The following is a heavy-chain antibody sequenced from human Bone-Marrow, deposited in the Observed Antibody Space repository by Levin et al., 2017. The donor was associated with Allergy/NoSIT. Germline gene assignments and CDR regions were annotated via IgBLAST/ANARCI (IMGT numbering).Heavy chain of an antibody. J-gene: IGHJ4*02. CDR1: GFTFSDHY. CDR3: ATHTVTVRPYYFNY. CDR2: SRNKANSYTA. Sequence: QAGESLKISCATSGFTFSDHYVDWVRQAPGKGLEWVGRSRNKANSYTADYAASVKGRFTISRDESKNSLYLQMNSLKAEDTAVYYCATHTVTVRPYYFNYWGQGTLVIVSS. D-gene: IGHD4-17*01. V-gene: IGHV3-72*01.